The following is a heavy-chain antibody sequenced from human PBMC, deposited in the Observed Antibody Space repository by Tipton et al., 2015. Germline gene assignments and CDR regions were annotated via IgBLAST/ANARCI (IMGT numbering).Heavy chain of an antibody. D-gene: IGHD4/OR15-4a*01. Sequence: GLVKPSGTLSLTCSVSGDSISSSNWWSWIRQPPGKGLEWIGYIYYDGRTDYNPSLKSRVTISVDTSQNQFSLHLTSVTAADTAVYYCARGPLTSWFDSWGQGTLVIASS. J-gene: IGHJ5*01. V-gene: IGHV4-28*03. CDR1: GDSISSSNW. CDR3: ARGPLTSWFDS. CDR2: IYYDGRT.